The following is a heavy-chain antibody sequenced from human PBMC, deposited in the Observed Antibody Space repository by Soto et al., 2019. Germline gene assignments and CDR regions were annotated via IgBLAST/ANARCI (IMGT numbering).Heavy chain of an antibody. V-gene: IGHV3-23*01. CDR3: XXGXXXTXXXXDXXXDY. CDR2: ISGSGGDT. J-gene: IGHJ4*02. CDR1: GFPFSXYA. Sequence: EVQXLESGGGLVXPGGXLRLSXAASGFPFSXYAMSWVRXXPGXXXXXXXIISGSGGDTHYADSVEGRFTISRDNSKNTLYLQMTSLRAEXTXXXXXXXGXXXTXXXXDXXXDYWGQGTRVTVSS.